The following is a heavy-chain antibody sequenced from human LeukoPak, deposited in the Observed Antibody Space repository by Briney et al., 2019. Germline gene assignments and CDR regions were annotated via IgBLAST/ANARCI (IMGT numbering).Heavy chain of an antibody. CDR3: ARGPRVGAAGFVYYHYIDV. CDR2: ISYDGSKR. D-gene: IGHD1-26*01. J-gene: IGHJ6*03. CDR1: GFTFSSYS. V-gene: IGHV3-30*03. Sequence: GGSLRLSCAASGFTFSSYSMNWVRQAPGKGLEWVAVISYDGSKRYYADSVKGRFTISRDNSKNTVYLQMNSLRAEDTAMYYCARGPRVGAAGFVYYHYIDVWGKGTTVTISS.